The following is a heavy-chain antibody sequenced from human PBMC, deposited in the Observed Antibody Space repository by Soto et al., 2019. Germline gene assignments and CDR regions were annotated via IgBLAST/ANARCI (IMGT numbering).Heavy chain of an antibody. CDR1: GYTFTSYD. J-gene: IGHJ4*02. D-gene: IGHD1-26*01. V-gene: IGHV1-8*01. CDR2: MNPNSGNT. CDR3: GGGRGGWDDY. Sequence: QVQLVQSGAEVKKPGASVKVSCKASGYTFTSYDINWVRQASGQGLEWMGWMNPNSGNTGYAQNFQGRVTITRTPSISTAYGDRGSRSCGATAVYYCGGGRGGWDDYGGQGTLVTVSS.